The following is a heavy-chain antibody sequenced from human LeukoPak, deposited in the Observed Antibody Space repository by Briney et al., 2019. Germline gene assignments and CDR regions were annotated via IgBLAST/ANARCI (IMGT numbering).Heavy chain of an antibody. CDR2: TNTDGSST. D-gene: IGHD3-22*01. V-gene: IGHV3-74*01. J-gene: IGHJ4*02. CDR1: GFTFSHYW. CDR3: VPSDSSGLD. Sequence: GGSLRLPCEASGFTFSHYWMHWVRQAPGKGLVWVSRTNTDGSSTNYMDSVKGRFTISRDNAKNTIYLQMNSLRAEDTAVYYCVPSDSSGLDWGQGTLVTVSP.